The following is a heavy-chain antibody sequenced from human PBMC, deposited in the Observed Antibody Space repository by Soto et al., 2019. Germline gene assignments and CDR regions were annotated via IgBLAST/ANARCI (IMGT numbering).Heavy chain of an antibody. Sequence: EVQLVESGGGLVQPGGSLRLSCAVSGFTFGSYWMHWVRQAPGKGLVWVSRISSDGSVTSYADSVKGRFTISRDNAKNTLYLQMNSLTAEDTAVYYCARDKPHANSFEYWGQGTLVTVSS. CDR2: ISSDGSVT. J-gene: IGHJ4*02. V-gene: IGHV3-74*01. CDR3: ARDKPHANSFEY. CDR1: GFTFGSYW.